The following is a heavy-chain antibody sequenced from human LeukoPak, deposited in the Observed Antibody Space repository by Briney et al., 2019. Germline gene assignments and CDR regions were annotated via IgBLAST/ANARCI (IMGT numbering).Heavy chain of an antibody. D-gene: IGHD2-2*01. V-gene: IGHV1-69*13. Sequence: SVKVSCKASRGTFSSYAISWVRQAPGQGLEWMGGIIPMFGTPIYAQKFQGRVTITADEFTSTAYMELSSLRSEDTAVYYCARDRPGRYCSSTSCFIASPFDPWGQGTLVTVSS. CDR1: RGTFSSYA. CDR2: IIPMFGTP. CDR3: ARDRPGRYCSSTSCFIASPFDP. J-gene: IGHJ5*02.